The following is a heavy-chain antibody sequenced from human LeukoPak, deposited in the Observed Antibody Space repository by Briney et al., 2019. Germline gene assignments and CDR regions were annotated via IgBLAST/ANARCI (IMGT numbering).Heavy chain of an antibody. Sequence: SETLSLTCTVSGGSISSYHWSWIRQPAGKGLEWIGRIYTSGSTNYNPSLKSRVTMSVDTSKNQFSLKLSSVTAADTAVYYCARDQPSTRFGELQPFDPWGQGTLVTVSS. CDR2: IYTSGST. CDR1: GGSISSYH. D-gene: IGHD3-10*01. J-gene: IGHJ5*02. CDR3: ARDQPSTRFGELQPFDP. V-gene: IGHV4-4*07.